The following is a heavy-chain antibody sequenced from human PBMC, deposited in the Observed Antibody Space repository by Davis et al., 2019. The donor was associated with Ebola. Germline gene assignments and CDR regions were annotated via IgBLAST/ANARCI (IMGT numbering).Heavy chain of an antibody. D-gene: IGHD3-16*02. CDR3: ARDRSSMITFGGVIAHRPSTETRGYGMDV. Sequence: SVKVSCKASGGTFSSYAISWVRQAPGQGLEWMGGIIPIFGTANYAQKFQGRVTITADESTSTAYMELSSLRSEDTAVYYCARDRSSMITFGGVIAHRPSTETRGYGMDVWGQGTTVTVSS. J-gene: IGHJ6*02. V-gene: IGHV1-69*13. CDR1: GGTFSSYA. CDR2: IIPIFGTA.